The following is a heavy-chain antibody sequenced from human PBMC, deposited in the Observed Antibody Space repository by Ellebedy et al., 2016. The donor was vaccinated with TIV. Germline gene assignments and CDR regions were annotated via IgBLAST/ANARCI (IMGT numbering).Heavy chain of an antibody. CDR2: IIPIFGTA. V-gene: IGHV1-69*13. J-gene: IGHJ6*02. Sequence: ASVKVSCKASGGTFSSYAISWVRQAPGQGLEWMGGIIPIFGTANYAQKFQGRVTITADESTSTAYMELSSLRSEDTAVYYCARDGYSSSWSRVSYYGMDVWGQGTTVTVSS. CDR3: ARDGYSSSWSRVSYYGMDV. D-gene: IGHD6-13*01. CDR1: GGTFSSYA.